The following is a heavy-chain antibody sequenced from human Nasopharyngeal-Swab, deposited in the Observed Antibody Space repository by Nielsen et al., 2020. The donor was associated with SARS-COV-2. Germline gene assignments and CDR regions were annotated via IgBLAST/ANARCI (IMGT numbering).Heavy chain of an antibody. J-gene: IGHJ4*02. Sequence: GGSLRLSCAASGFTFSSYSMNWVRQAPGKGLEWVSSISSSSSYIYYADSVKGRFTISRDNAKNSLYLQMNSLRAEDTAVYYCARLRRDGYNVRALYFDYWGQGTLVTVSS. CDR2: ISSSSSYI. CDR3: ARLRRDGYNVRALYFDY. D-gene: IGHD5-24*01. CDR1: GFTFSSYS. V-gene: IGHV3-21*01.